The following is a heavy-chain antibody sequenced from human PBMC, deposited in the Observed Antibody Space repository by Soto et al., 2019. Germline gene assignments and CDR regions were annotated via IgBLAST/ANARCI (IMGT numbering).Heavy chain of an antibody. J-gene: IGHJ4*02. D-gene: IGHD6-13*01. CDR2: ISYDGSNK. CDR1: GFTFSSYA. Sequence: GGSLRLSCAASGFTFSSYAMHWVRQAPGKGLEWVAVISYDGSNKYYADSVKGRFTISRDNSKNTLYLQMNSLRAEDTAVYYCASESYSSSWYNFDYWGQGTLVTVSS. V-gene: IGHV3-30-3*01. CDR3: ASESYSSSWYNFDY.